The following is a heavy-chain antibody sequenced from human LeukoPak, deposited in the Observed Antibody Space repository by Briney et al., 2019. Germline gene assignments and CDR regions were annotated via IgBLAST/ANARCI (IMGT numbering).Heavy chain of an antibody. J-gene: IGHJ4*02. V-gene: IGHV4-31*03. CDR1: GGSISNGAYY. CDR2: IYYSGAT. CDR3: ARGGGYYPDY. Sequence: SQTLSLTCTVSGGSISNGAYYWSWIRQHPGKGLQWIGYIYYSGATYYNPSLKSRVTMSVGTSKNQFSLNLDSVTDADTALYYCARGGGYYPDYWGQGTLVTVSS. D-gene: IGHD3-22*01.